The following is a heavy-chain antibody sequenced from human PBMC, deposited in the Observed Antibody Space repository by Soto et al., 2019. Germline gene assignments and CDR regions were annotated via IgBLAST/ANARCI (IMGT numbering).Heavy chain of an antibody. Sequence: SETLSLTCTVSGGSISDDTYYWGWIRQPPGKGLEWIGSIYYSGTSSYNPSLESRVTMSVDTSKKQLSLRLRSVTATDTAVYYCAREPYDFLGNWFDPWGQGTLVTAPQ. CDR3: AREPYDFLGNWFDP. J-gene: IGHJ5*02. CDR2: IYYSGTS. CDR1: GGSISDDTYY. V-gene: IGHV4-39*02. D-gene: IGHD3-3*01.